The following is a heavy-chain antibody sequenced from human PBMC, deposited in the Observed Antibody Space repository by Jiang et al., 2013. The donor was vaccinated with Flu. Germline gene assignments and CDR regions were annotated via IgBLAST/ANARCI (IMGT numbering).Heavy chain of an antibody. J-gene: IGHJ3*01. Sequence: GPGLVKPSQTLSLTCTVSGDSISSGGYYWNWIRQHPGKGLEWIGYIYYSGNTYYNPSLKSRVTISVDTSKNQFSLKLTSVTVADTAVYYCARHHHDYGPDGFDVWGQGTMVTVSS. CDR2: IYYSGNT. V-gene: IGHV4-31*03. D-gene: IGHD4-17*01. CDR3: ARHHHDYGPDGFDV. CDR1: GDSISSGGYY.